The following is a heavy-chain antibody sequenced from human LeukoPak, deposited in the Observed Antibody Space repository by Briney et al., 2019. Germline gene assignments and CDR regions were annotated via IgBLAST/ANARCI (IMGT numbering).Heavy chain of an antibody. CDR1: GGSISSYY. CDR3: ARHVDSSSWYGAYYFDY. Sequence: SETLSLTCTVSGGSISSYYWSWIRQPPGQGLEWVGYIYYSGSTNYNPSLKSRATISVDTSKNQFSLKLSSVTAADTAVYYCARHVDSSSWYGAYYFDYWGQGTLVTVSS. D-gene: IGHD6-13*01. CDR2: IYYSGST. V-gene: IGHV4-59*08. J-gene: IGHJ4*02.